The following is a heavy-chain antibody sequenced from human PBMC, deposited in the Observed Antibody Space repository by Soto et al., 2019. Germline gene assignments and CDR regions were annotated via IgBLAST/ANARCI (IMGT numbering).Heavy chain of an antibody. D-gene: IGHD3-10*01. V-gene: IGHV3-23*01. J-gene: IGHJ6*03. CDR1: GFTFSSYA. CDR3: AKDMNPARGVIYYYYMDV. CDR2: ISGSGGST. Sequence: GGSLRLSCAASGFTFSSYAMSWVRQAPGKGLEWVSAISGSGGSTYYADSVKGRFTISRDNSKNTLYLQMNSLRAEDTAVYYCAKDMNPARGVIYYYYMDVWGKGTTVTVSS.